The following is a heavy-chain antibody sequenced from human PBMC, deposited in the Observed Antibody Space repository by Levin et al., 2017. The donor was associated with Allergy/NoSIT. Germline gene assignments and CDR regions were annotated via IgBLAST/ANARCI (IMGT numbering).Heavy chain of an antibody. CDR1: GFTFGDYA. Sequence: GGSLRLSCAVSGFTFGDYAMKWFRQAPGKGLEWISFIRSNAHGGTTEYAASVKGRFTMSRDDSKSIAYLQMNSPKTEDTALYFCTRVLVAAGPRLDYWGQGTLVTVSS. CDR2: IRSNAHGGTT. J-gene: IGHJ4*02. V-gene: IGHV3-49*03. CDR3: TRVLVAAGPRLDY. D-gene: IGHD6-13*01.